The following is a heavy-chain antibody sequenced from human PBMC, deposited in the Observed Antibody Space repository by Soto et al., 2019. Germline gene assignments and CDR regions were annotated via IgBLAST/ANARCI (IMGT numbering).Heavy chain of an antibody. CDR1: GGSISSGGYY. CDR2: IYYSGST. J-gene: IGHJ4*02. Sequence: QVQLQESGPGLVKPSQTLSLTCTVSGGSISSGGYYWSWIRQHPGKGLEWIGYIYYSGSTYYNPSLKRRVTISVDTSKNQCSLKLSSVTAADTAVYYCARDRGIPTASDYWGQGTLVTVSS. D-gene: IGHD1-26*01. V-gene: IGHV4-31*03. CDR3: ARDRGIPTASDY.